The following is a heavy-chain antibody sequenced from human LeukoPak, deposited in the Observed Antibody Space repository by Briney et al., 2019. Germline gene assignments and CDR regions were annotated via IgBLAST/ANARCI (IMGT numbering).Heavy chain of an antibody. Sequence: ASVKVSCKASGYTFTGYYMHWVRQAPGQGLEWMGWINPNSGGTNYAQKFQGRVTMTRDTSISTAYMELSRLRSDDTAVYYCARERFPGWYCSGGSCSLPYQKHRPDAFDIWGQGTMVTVSS. D-gene: IGHD2-15*01. CDR1: GYTFTGYY. CDR3: ARERFPGWYCSGGSCSLPYQKHRPDAFDI. V-gene: IGHV1-2*02. CDR2: INPNSGGT. J-gene: IGHJ3*02.